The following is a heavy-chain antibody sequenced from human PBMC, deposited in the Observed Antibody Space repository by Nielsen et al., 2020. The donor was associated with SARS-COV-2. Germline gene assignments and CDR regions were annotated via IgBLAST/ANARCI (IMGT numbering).Heavy chain of an antibody. Sequence: GESLKISCAASGFTFSSYWMSWVRQAPGKGLEWVANIKQDGSEKYYVDSVKGRFPISRDNAKNSLYLQMNSLRAEDTAVYYCAKFRYYDSSGYFDHDAFDIWGQGTMVTVSS. D-gene: IGHD3-22*01. CDR3: AKFRYYDSSGYFDHDAFDI. CDR1: GFTFSSYW. CDR2: IKQDGSEK. J-gene: IGHJ3*02. V-gene: IGHV3-7*01.